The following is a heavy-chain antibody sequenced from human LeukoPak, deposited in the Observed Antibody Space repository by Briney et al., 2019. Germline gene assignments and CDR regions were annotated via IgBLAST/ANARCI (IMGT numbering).Heavy chain of an antibody. CDR3: AKRGEGVSNAWYMNNWFDP. V-gene: IGHV3-30*02. Sequence: GGSLRLSCAASGFTFSSYGMHWVRQAPGKGLEWVAFIRYDGSNKYYADSVKGRFTISRDNSKSTLYLHMNSLRTEDTAVYYCAKRGEGVSNAWYMNNWFDPWGQGTLVTVSS. D-gene: IGHD6-13*01. J-gene: IGHJ5*02. CDR2: IRYDGSNK. CDR1: GFTFSSYG.